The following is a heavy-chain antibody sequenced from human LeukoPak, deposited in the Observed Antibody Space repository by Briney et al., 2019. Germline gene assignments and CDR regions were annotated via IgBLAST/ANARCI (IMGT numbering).Heavy chain of an antibody. Sequence: GGSLRLSCAASGFTFSSYAMSWVRQAPGKGLEWVSAISGSGGSTYYADSVKGRFTISRDNSKNTLYLQMNSLRVEDTAVYYCAKHRYYDSSGPTPFDYWGQGTLVTVSS. CDR3: AKHRYYDSSGPTPFDY. CDR2: ISGSGGST. J-gene: IGHJ4*02. V-gene: IGHV3-23*01. CDR1: GFTFSSYA. D-gene: IGHD3-22*01.